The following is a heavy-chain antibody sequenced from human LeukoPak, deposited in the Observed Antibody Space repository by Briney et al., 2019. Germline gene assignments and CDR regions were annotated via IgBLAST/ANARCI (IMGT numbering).Heavy chain of an antibody. CDR1: GGSISSYY. CDR2: IYYSGST. Sequence: SETLSLTCTVSGGSISSYYWSWIRQPPGKGLEWIGYIYYSGSTNYNPSLKSRVAISLDTSRNQFSLKLNSVTAADTAVYYCAKSNGYGLVDIWGQGTMVTVSS. D-gene: IGHD3-10*01. CDR3: AKSNGYGLVDI. J-gene: IGHJ3*02. V-gene: IGHV4-59*12.